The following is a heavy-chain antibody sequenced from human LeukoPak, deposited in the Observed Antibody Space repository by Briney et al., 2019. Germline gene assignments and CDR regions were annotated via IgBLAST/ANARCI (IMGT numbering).Heavy chain of an antibody. Sequence: GGSLRLSCAASGFTFSSYWMHWVRQGPGKGPVWVARTNRDGSSTAYAGSVKGRFTISKDNAKNTLYLLMNSLRAEDTAVYYCARDSVEWYIFDYWGQGTLVTVSS. J-gene: IGHJ4*02. V-gene: IGHV3-74*01. CDR1: GFTFSSYW. D-gene: IGHD3-3*01. CDR2: TNRDGSST. CDR3: ARDSVEWYIFDY.